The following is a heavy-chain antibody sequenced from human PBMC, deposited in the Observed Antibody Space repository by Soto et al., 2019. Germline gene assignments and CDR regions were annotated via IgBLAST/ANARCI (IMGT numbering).Heavy chain of an antibody. CDR3: AKDNTGWSGSPIDY. D-gene: IGHD6-19*01. V-gene: IGHV3-9*01. J-gene: IGHJ4*02. CDR2: ISWESGII. CDR1: GFTFENYA. Sequence: EVQLVESGGGLVQPGRSLRLSCAASGFTFENYAMHWVRQAPGKGLGWVSGISWESGIIGYADSVKGRFTISRDNAKNFLYLQMDSLRAEDTALYYCAKDNTGWSGSPIDYWGQGTLVTVSS.